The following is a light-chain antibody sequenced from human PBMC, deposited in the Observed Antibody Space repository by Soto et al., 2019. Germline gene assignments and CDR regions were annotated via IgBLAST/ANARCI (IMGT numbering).Light chain of an antibody. CDR2: DVS. Sequence: QSALTQPSSLSGSPGQSITISCTGTSSDVGGYNYVSWYQQHPGKAPKLMIYDVSNRPSGVSNRFSGSKSGNTASLTISGLQAEDEADYYCSSYRASSTTHDVFGTGTKLTV. CDR1: SSDVGGYNY. CDR3: SSYRASSTTHDV. V-gene: IGLV2-14*03. J-gene: IGLJ1*01.